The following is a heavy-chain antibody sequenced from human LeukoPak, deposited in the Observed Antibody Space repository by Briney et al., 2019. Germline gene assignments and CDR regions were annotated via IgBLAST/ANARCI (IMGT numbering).Heavy chain of an antibody. V-gene: IGHV4-34*01. CDR3: ASNYDILTGPDAFDI. Sequence: SETLSLTCAVYGGSFSGYYWSWIRQPPGEGLEWIGEISHSGSTNYNPSLKSRVTISVDTSKNQFSLKLSSVTAADTAVYYCASNYDILTGPDAFDIWGQGTMLTVSS. CDR2: ISHSGST. J-gene: IGHJ3*02. CDR1: GGSFSGYY. D-gene: IGHD3-9*01.